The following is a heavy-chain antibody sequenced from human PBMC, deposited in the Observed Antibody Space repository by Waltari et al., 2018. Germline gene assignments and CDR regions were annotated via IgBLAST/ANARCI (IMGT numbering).Heavy chain of an antibody. V-gene: IGHV1-2*06. CDR3: ARDQSMTNYYYGMDV. J-gene: IGHJ6*02. Sequence: QVQLMQSGAEVKKPGASVKVSCKASGYTFTGYYIHWVRQTPGQGLEWMGRIQSNSGGANFAQKFQGSVTMTRDTSTSTVYMELSRLTFDDTAVYYCARDQSMTNYYYGMDVWGQGTTVTVS. CDR1: GYTFTGYY. CDR2: IQSNSGGA.